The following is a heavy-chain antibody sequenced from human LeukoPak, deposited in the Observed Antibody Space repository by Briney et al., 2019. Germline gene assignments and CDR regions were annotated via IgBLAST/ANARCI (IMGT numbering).Heavy chain of an antibody. CDR2: IIPIFGTA. D-gene: IGHD3-22*01. J-gene: IGHJ4*02. Sequence: SVKVSCKASGYTFTSYAISWVRQAPGQGLEWMGGIIPIFGTANYAQKFQGRVTITADESTSTAYMELSSLRSEDTAVYYCAVDSSGYSYDFDYWGQGTLVTVSS. V-gene: IGHV1-69*13. CDR1: GYTFTSYA. CDR3: AVDSSGYSYDFDY.